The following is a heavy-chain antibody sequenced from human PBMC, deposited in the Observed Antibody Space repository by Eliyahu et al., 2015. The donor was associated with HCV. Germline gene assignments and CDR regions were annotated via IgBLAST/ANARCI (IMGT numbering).Heavy chain of an antibody. CDR3: ARVGGSWGLNY. CDR2: ISSSSSYI. J-gene: IGHJ4*02. V-gene: IGHV3-21*01. CDR1: GFTFSSYS. Sequence: EEQLVESGGGLVKPGGSLRLSCAAFGFTFSSYSMNWVRQAPGKGLEWVSSISSSSSYIYYADSVKGRFTISRDNAENSLYLQMNSLRAEDTAVYYCARVGGSWGLNYWGQGTLVTVSS. D-gene: IGHD1-26*01.